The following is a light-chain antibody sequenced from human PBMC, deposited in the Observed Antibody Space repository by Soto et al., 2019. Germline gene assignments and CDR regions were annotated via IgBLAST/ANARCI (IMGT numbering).Light chain of an antibody. CDR3: QHYNSYSNT. Sequence: DIQMTQSPSTLSASVGDRVTITCRASQSISSWLAWYQQKPGKAPTLLIYKASSLESGVPSRFSGSGSGTEFTLTISSLQPDDFATYYCQHYNSYSNTFGQGTKVEIK. CDR1: QSISSW. J-gene: IGKJ1*01. CDR2: KAS. V-gene: IGKV1-5*03.